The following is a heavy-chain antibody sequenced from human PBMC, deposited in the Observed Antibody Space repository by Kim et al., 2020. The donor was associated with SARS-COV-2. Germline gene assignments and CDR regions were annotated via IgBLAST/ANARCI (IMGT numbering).Heavy chain of an antibody. J-gene: IGHJ3*02. CDR1: GFTFSSYA. Sequence: GGSLRLSCAASGFTFSSYAMSWVRQAPGKGLEWVSAISGSGGSTYYADSVKGRFTISIDNSKNTLYLQMNSLRAEDTAVYYCANIGRLRYAFDIWGQGTMVTVS. CDR2: ISGSGGST. V-gene: IGHV3-23*01. CDR3: ANIGRLRYAFDI. D-gene: IGHD5-12*01.